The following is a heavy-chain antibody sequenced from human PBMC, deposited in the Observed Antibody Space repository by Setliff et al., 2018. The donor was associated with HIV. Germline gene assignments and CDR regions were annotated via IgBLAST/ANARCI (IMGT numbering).Heavy chain of an antibody. Sequence: SETLSLTCAVSGGSISSNNWWSWVRQPPGKGLEWIGEIYHSGSTNYNPSLKSRVSISVDKSKNQSSLKLSSVTAADTAVYYCARGWGWNDDESSGRPQYAFDIWGQGTMVTVSS. CDR3: ARGWGWNDDESSGRPQYAFDI. CDR1: GGSISSNNW. D-gene: IGHD3-22*01. V-gene: IGHV4-4*02. J-gene: IGHJ3*02. CDR2: IYHSGST.